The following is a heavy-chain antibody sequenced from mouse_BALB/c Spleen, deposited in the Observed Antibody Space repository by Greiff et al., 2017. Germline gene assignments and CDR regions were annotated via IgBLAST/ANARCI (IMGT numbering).Heavy chain of an antibody. CDR1: GFTFSSFG. J-gene: IGHJ2*01. Sequence: EVKLEESGGGLVQPGGSRKLSCAASGFTFSSFGMHWVRQAPEKGLEWVAYISSGSSTIYYADTVKGRFTISRDNPKNTLFLQMTSLKSEDTAMYYCARLNYGSPDYWGQGTTLTVSS. D-gene: IGHD1-1*01. CDR3: ARLNYGSPDY. V-gene: IGHV5-17*02. CDR2: ISSGSSTI.